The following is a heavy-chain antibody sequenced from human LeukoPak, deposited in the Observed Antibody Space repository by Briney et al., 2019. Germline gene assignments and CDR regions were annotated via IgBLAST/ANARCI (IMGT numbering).Heavy chain of an antibody. J-gene: IGHJ4*02. CDR3: TRDDNSGCYYADFDY. CDR2: IRDSGNNYAT. V-gene: IGHV3-73*01. D-gene: IGHD3-22*01. Sequence: PGGSLRLSCAASGFTFSGSSMHWVRQASGKGLEWVGRIRDSGNNYATSYAASVKGRFTISRDDSKNTAYLQMNSLKTEDTAVYYCTRDDNSGCYYADFDYWGQGTLVTVSS. CDR1: GFTFSGSS.